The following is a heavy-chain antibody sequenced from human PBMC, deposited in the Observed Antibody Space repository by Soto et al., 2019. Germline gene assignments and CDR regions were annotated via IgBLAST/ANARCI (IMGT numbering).Heavy chain of an antibody. CDR2: IDPSDSYT. CDR1: GYSFTSYW. CDR3: ARGLAFDI. Sequence: GESLKISCKGSGYSFTSYWISWVRQMPGKGLEWMGRIDPSDSYTNYSPSFQGHVTMTRDTSISTAYMELSRLRSDDTAVYYCARGLAFDIWGQGTMVTVSS. V-gene: IGHV5-10-1*01. J-gene: IGHJ3*02.